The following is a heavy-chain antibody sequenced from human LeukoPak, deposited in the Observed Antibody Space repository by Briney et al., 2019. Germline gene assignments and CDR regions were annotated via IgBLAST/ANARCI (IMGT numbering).Heavy chain of an antibody. CDR2: IYPGASDT. CDR3: ARSDRAVFFDY. V-gene: IGHV5-51*01. CDR1: GYSFTNYW. Sequence: GESLKISCKGSGYSFTNYWIALVRQMPREGLEWMGIIYPGASDTKYSPSFQGQVTISADRSINTAYVQWSSLKASDTAMYYCARSDRAVFFDYWGQGTLVTVSS. D-gene: IGHD3-10*01. J-gene: IGHJ4*02.